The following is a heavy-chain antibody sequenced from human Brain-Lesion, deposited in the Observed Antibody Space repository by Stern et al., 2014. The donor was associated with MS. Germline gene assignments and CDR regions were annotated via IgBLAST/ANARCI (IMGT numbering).Heavy chain of an antibody. CDR3: ARVTEFLRFFYPDY. CDR2: ISYSGNT. J-gene: IGHJ4*02. CDR1: GGAVSSGDRY. D-gene: IGHD3-3*01. Sequence: QVQLVQSGPGLVKPSQTLSLTCTVSGGAVSSGDRYWSWIRQHPEKGLDGIGYISYSGNTYYNPSLESRVTISMDRSKNQFSLKLRSVTAADTAVYYCARVTEFLRFFYPDYWGQGIRVTVSS. V-gene: IGHV4-31*03.